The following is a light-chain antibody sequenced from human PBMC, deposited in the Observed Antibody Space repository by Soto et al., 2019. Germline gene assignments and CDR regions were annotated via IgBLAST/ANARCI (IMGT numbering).Light chain of an antibody. Sequence: QSALTQPASVSGSPGQSITISCTGTSSDVDIYNYVSWYQHHPGKAPKLMIYEVSKRPSGVSNRFSGSKSANSASLTISGLQAEDEANYYCSSYTNTITVFGGGTKLTVL. CDR1: SSDVDIYNY. CDR2: EVS. J-gene: IGLJ2*01. CDR3: SSYTNTITV. V-gene: IGLV2-14*01.